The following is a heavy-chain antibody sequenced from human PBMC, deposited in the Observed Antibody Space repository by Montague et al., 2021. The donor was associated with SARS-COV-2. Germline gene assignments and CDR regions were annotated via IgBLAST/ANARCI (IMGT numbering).Heavy chain of an antibody. CDR3: ARMVAVTTSFDY. CDR2: IDXSYDK. D-gene: IGHD4-17*01. J-gene: IGHJ4*02. CDR1: GFSLSTSGMC. V-gene: IGHV2-70*01. Sequence: VKPTQTLTLTCTFSGFSLSTSGMCVSWIRQPPGKALEWLAXIDXSYDKYYSTSLKTRLTISKDTPKNQVVLTMTNMDPVDTATYYCARMVAVTTSFDYWGQGTLVTVSS.